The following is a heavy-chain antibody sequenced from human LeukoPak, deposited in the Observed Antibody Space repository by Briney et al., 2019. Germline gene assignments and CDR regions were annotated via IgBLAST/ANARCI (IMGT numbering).Heavy chain of an antibody. CDR3: ARATLDAFDI. J-gene: IGHJ3*02. Sequence: SETLSLTCTVSGGSISSYYWSWIRQPPGKGLEWIGEINHSGSTNYNPSLKSRVTISVDTSKNQFSLKLSSVTAADTAVYYCARATLDAFDIWGQGTMVTVSS. CDR2: INHSGST. V-gene: IGHV4-34*01. CDR1: GGSISSYY.